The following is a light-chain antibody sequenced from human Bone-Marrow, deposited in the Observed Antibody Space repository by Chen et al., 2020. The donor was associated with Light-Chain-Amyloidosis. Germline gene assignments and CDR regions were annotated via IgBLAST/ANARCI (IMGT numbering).Light chain of an antibody. CDR1: QSVLYSSNNQNY. Sequence: DIVMTQPPDSLPVALVERATINCKSSQSVLYSSNNQNYVTWYQQKPGQPPKLLIYFASTRESGVPDRFSGSGSGTDFTLTISSLQAEDVAVYYCQQYYNVPFTFGHGTKVDIK. CDR3: QQYYNVPFT. V-gene: IGKV4-1*01. CDR2: FAS. J-gene: IGKJ3*01.